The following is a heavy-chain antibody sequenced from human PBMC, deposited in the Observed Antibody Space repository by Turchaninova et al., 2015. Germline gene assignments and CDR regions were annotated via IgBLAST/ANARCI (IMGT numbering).Heavy chain of an antibody. Sequence: EVQLVESGGGLVKPGGSLPLSCAASGFTFSLHHMNWVRQAQGKGRAWVRSFGRGCTNLLVAVAKKGGGKKTSLYLRMNGLRAEDTAVYYCARDLGPTGTHWFDPWGQGTLVTVSS. CDR2: FGRGCTNL. CDR3: ARDLGPTGTHWFDP. J-gene: IGHJ5*02. CDR1: GFTFSLHH. D-gene: IGHD1-1*01. V-gene: IGHV3-21*01.